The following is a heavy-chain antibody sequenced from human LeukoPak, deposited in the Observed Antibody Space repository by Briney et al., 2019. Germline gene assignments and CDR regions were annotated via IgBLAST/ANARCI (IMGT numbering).Heavy chain of an antibody. CDR3: AKASKGWKLYYFDY. CDR2: VSCDGADK. CDR1: GLTFSGYD. J-gene: IGHJ4*02. D-gene: IGHD3-16*01. V-gene: IGHV3-30*18. Sequence: GGSLRLSCAASGLTFSGYDMHWVRQAPGKGLEWVAVVSCDGADKYYAGSVKGRFTISRDNSMNTLYLQMDSLRTEDTAVYYCAKASKGWKLYYFDYWGQGTLVTVSS.